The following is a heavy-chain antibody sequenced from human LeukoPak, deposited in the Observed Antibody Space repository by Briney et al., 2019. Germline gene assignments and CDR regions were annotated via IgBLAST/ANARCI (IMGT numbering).Heavy chain of an antibody. V-gene: IGHV4-39*01. Sequence: PSETLSLTCSVSSSSISSTSHSWGWIRQPPGKGLEWIGNIHYSGITYYNPSLRSQITMSVDTSKNEFSLKLTSVTAADTAVYYCARQNRIHYAMDVWGQGTTVTVSS. D-gene: IGHD1-14*01. CDR1: SSSISSTSHS. CDR3: ARQNRIHYAMDV. J-gene: IGHJ6*02. CDR2: IHYSGIT.